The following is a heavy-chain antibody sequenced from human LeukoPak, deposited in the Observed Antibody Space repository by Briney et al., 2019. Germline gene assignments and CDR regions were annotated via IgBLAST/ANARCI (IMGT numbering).Heavy chain of an antibody. CDR1: GGSISSYY. D-gene: IGHD3-22*01. J-gene: IGHJ5*02. CDR2: IYDSGST. V-gene: IGHV4-59*01. CDR3: AREGDYYDSSGYWNWFDP. Sequence: SETLSLTCTVSGGSISSYYWSRIRQPPGKGLEWIGYIYDSGSTNYNPSLKSRVTISVDTSKNQFSLKLSSVTAADTAVYYCAREGDYYDSSGYWNWFDPWGQGTLVTVSS.